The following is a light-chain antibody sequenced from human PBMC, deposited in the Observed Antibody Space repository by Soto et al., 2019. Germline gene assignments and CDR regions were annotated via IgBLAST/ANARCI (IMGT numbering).Light chain of an antibody. Sequence: QSALTQPASVSGSPGQSITISCTGTNNLVSWYQQHPGKAPKVVLYEGTKRPSGVSNRFSGSNSGSTASLTISGLQAEDEAHYSCCAYVGASSYVFGPGTKVTVL. J-gene: IGLJ1*01. V-gene: IGLV2-23*01. CDR2: EGT. CDR3: CAYVGASSYV. CDR1: NNL.